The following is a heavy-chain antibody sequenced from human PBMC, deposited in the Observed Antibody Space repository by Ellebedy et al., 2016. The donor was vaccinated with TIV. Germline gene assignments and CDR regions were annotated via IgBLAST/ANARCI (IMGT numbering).Heavy chain of an antibody. CDR3: ARLNDRLDV. Sequence: GESLKISCAASGFTFRSSWMHWVRQGPGEGLVWVSRIDGGGTTTNYADSVKGRFTISRDNAKNMVYLQMTSPRAEDTAVYYCARLNDRLDVWGQGTTVTVSS. CDR1: GFTFRSSW. V-gene: IGHV3-74*01. J-gene: IGHJ6*02. CDR2: IDGGGTTT. D-gene: IGHD1-1*01.